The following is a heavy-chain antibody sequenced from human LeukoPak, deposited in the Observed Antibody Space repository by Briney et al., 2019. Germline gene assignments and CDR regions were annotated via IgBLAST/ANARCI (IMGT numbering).Heavy chain of an antibody. J-gene: IGHJ4*02. CDR1: GFTFNSYA. D-gene: IGHD2-8*02. CDR2: ITGSGDTT. CDR3: ASRPRTGIGPLDY. V-gene: IGHV3-23*01. Sequence: PGGSLRLSCAASGFTFNSYAMSWVRQAPGKGLELVSSITGSGDTTYYADPVKGRFTISRDNSKNTLYLHMNSLRADETAVYYCASRPRTGIGPLDYWGQGIPVTVSS.